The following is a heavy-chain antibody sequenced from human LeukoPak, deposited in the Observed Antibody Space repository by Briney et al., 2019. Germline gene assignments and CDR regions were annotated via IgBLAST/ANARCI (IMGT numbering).Heavy chain of an antibody. CDR1: GGSISSYY. D-gene: IGHD5-12*01. Sequence: ASETLSLTCTVSGGSISSYYWSWIRQSPGKGLEWIGYFSYSGSTNYTPSLKSRVTISIDTSKNQFSLKLSSVTAADTAMYYCARGPMDSGYTYFDYWGQGTLVSVAS. J-gene: IGHJ4*02. CDR3: ARGPMDSGYTYFDY. V-gene: IGHV4-59*01. CDR2: FSYSGST.